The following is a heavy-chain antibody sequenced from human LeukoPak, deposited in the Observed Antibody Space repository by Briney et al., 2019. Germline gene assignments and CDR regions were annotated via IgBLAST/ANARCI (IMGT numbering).Heavy chain of an antibody. CDR2: TYYRSKWYN. CDR1: GDRVSSNSAA. D-gene: IGHD1-26*01. J-gene: IGHJ4*02. CDR3: AREGATIFDY. V-gene: IGHV6-1*01. Sequence: SQTLSLTCAISGDRVSSNSAAGNWIRQSPSRCLEWLGRTYYRSKWYNDYAVSVKSRITINPDTSKNQFSPQLNSVTPEDTAVYYCAREGATIFDYWRQGTLVTVSS.